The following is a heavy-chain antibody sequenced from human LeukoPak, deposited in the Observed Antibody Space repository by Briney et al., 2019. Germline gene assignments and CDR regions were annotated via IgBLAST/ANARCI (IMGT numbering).Heavy chain of an antibody. CDR2: ISWNSGSI. J-gene: IGHJ5*02. CDR1: GFTLDYYA. Sequence: RLSCAASGFTLDYYAMHGVRQAPRKGLEWVSGISWNSGSIGYADSVKGRFTISRDNAKNTLYLQMSSLRAEDTALYYCAKDSRYSSSSRFDPWGQGTLVTVSS. V-gene: IGHV3-9*01. CDR3: AKDSRYSSSSRFDP. D-gene: IGHD6-13*01.